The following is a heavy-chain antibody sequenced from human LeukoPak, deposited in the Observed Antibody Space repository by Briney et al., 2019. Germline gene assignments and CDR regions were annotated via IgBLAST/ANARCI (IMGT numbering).Heavy chain of an antibody. CDR1: GFTFSTYG. CDR2: ISTNGGIT. Sequence: GGSLRLSCSASGFTFSTYGMHWVRQGPGKGLEQVAAISTNGGITVYADSVKGRFTISRDNSKNTLYLQMSGLRAADTAVYYCVKASEHYDSWGQGTLVTVSP. CDR3: VKASEHYDS. D-gene: IGHD3-3*02. J-gene: IGHJ4*02. V-gene: IGHV3-64D*06.